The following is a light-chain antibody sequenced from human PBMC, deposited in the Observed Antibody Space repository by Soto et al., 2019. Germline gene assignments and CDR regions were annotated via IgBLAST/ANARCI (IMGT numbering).Light chain of an antibody. J-gene: IGLJ1*01. CDR3: AAWDDSLNGLYV. CDR1: SSNIGSNT. CDR2: SNN. V-gene: IGLV1-44*01. Sequence: QPVLTQPPSASGTPGQRVTISCSGSSSNIGSNTVNWYQQLPGTAPKLLIYSNNQRPSGVPDRFSGSKSGTSASLAISGLQSEDEADYYCAAWDDSLNGLYVFGIGTKLTVL.